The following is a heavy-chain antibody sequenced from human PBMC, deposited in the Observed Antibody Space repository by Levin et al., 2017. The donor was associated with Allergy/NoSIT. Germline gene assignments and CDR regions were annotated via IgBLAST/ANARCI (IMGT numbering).Heavy chain of an antibody. D-gene: IGHD5-12*01. Sequence: GESLRLSCAASGFTFSSYGMHWVRQAPGKGLEWVAVIWYDGSNKYYADSVKGRFTISRDNSKNTLYLQMNSLRAEDTAVYYCARESREYSGYDSSPSDYWGQGTLVTVSS. CDR1: GFTFSSYG. V-gene: IGHV3-33*01. CDR3: ARESREYSGYDSSPSDY. CDR2: IWYDGSNK. J-gene: IGHJ4*02.